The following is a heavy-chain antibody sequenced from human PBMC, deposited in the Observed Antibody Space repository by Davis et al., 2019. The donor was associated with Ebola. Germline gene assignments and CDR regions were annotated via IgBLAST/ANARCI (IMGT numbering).Heavy chain of an antibody. CDR3: ARRSGDY. V-gene: IGHV3-30*03. D-gene: IGHD1-26*01. J-gene: IGHJ4*02. CDR2: ISYDGSNK. Sequence: GESLKISCAASGFTFNNYDMSWVRQAPGKGLEWVAVISYDGSNKYYADSVKGRFTISRDNSKNTLYLQMNSLRAEDTAVYYCARRSGDYWGQGTLVTVSS. CDR1: GFTFNNYD.